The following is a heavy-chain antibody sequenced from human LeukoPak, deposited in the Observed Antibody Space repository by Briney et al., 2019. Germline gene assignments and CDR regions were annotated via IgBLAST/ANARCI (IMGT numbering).Heavy chain of an antibody. Sequence: PSETLSLTCTVSGGSISSYYWSWIRQPPGKGLEWIGYIYYSDSTNYNPSLQSRVTISRDTSRNEVYLKMTSVTAADTAVYYCARHDYFEYFQNWGQGTVVTVSS. D-gene: IGHD2/OR15-2a*01. CDR1: GGSISSYY. CDR3: ARHDYFEYFQN. J-gene: IGHJ1*01. CDR2: IYYSDST. V-gene: IGHV4-59*08.